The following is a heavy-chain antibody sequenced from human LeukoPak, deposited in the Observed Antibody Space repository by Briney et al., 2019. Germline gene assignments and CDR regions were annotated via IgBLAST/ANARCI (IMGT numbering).Heavy chain of an antibody. J-gene: IGHJ4*02. D-gene: IGHD3-16*01. Sequence: ASVKASCKASGYTFTSHYMHWVRQAPGQGLEWMGIINPSGGSTSYAQKFQGRVTMTRDMSTSTVYMELSSLRSEDTAVYYCARALMSSYFDYWGQGTLVTVSS. CDR2: INPSGGST. V-gene: IGHV1-46*01. CDR1: GYTFTSHY. CDR3: ARALMSSYFDY.